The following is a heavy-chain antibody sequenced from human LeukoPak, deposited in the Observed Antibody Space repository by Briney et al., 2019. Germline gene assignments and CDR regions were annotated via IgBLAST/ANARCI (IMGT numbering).Heavy chain of an antibody. CDR1: GFIFSDHY. V-gene: IGHV3-11*01. CDR3: ARLVSNWFDP. Sequence: GGSLRLSCAASGFIFSDHYMTWIRQAPGKGLEWVSYISSTGNTIYNADSVKGRFTISRDNANNSLYLQMNNLRTEDTAIYYCARLVSNWFDPWGQGTLVTVSS. D-gene: IGHD1-26*01. J-gene: IGHJ5*02. CDR2: ISSTGNTI.